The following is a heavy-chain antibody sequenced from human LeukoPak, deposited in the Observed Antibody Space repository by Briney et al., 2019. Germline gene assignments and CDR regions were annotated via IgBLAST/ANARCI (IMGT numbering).Heavy chain of an antibody. CDR2: IKSKTDGGTT. Sequence: NAGGSLRLSCAASGFSFSNAWMSWVRQAPGKGLEWVGRIKSKTDGGTTDYAAPVKGRFTISRDDSKNTLYLQMNSLKTEDTAVYYCTTPPGTSSSGDYYHYYYMDVWGKGTTVTVSS. CDR1: GFSFSNAW. CDR3: TTPPGTSSSGDYYHYYYMDV. D-gene: IGHD2-2*01. J-gene: IGHJ6*03. V-gene: IGHV3-15*01.